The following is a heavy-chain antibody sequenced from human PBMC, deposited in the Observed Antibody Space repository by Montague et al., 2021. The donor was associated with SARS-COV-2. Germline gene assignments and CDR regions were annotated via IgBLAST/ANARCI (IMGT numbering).Heavy chain of an antibody. CDR2: IIHRGTS. CDR1: GGSFSDYY. J-gene: IGHJ4*02. V-gene: IGHV4-34*01. Sequence: SETLSLTCAVYGGSFSDYYWSWIRQPPGKGLEWIGEIIHRGTSKYNPSLKSRVSISLDTSKNQFSLYLSSVTAADTAVYYCARGRQHFNMIVVVMTGGEYYFDDWGQGTLVTVSS. CDR3: ARGRQHFNMIVVVMTGGEYYFDD. D-gene: IGHD3-22*01.